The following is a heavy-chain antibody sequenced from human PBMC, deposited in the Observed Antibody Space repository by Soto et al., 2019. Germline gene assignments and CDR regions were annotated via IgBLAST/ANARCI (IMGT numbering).Heavy chain of an antibody. CDR3: ARDRFASSWSYFDY. CDR1: GFTFCNYN. CDR2: ISGSGGST. V-gene: IGHV3-23*01. J-gene: IGHJ4*02. Sequence: PGGSLRLSCAASGFTFCNYNMNWVRQAPGKGLEWVSAISGSGGSTYYADSVKGRFTISRDNSKNTLYLQMNSLRAEDTAMYYCARDRFASSWSYFDYWGQGTPVTVSS. D-gene: IGHD6-13*01.